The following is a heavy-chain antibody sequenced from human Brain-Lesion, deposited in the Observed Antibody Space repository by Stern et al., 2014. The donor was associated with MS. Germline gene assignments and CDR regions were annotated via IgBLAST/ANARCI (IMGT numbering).Heavy chain of an antibody. CDR3: AKDGPALVTNWFDP. CDR2: IIPIVGSP. Sequence: VQLVESRPEVKKPGSSVQVSCKASGGTFGTYPITWLRQAPGQGLEWMGRIIPIVGSPNYAQKFQGRVTITADRSTTTVYMKLSSLKSDDAAVYYCAKDGPALVTNWFDPWGRGTLVTVSS. D-gene: IGHD5-18*01. J-gene: IGHJ5*02. CDR1: GGTFGTYP. V-gene: IGHV1-69*06.